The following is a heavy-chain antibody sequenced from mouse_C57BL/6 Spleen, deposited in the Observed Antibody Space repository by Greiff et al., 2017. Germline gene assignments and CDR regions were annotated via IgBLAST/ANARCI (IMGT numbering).Heavy chain of an antibody. D-gene: IGHD2-4*01. CDR2: FSDGGSYT. V-gene: IGHV5-4*03. J-gene: IGHJ3*01. CDR1: GFTFSSYA. CDR3: ARGGDYDGAWFAY. Sequence: DVMLVESGGGLVKPGGSLKLSCAASGFTFSSYAMSWVRQTPEKRLEWVATFSDGGSYTYYPDNVKGRFTISRDDAKNNLYLQMSHLKSEDAAMYYCARGGDYDGAWFAYWGKGTLVTVSA.